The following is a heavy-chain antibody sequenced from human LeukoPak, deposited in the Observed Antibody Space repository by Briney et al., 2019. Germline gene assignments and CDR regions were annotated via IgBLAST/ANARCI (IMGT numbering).Heavy chain of an antibody. D-gene: IGHD3-10*01. CDR1: GFTFSSYS. CDR3: ARDRHYYGSGSMV. Sequence: PGGSLRLSCAASGFTFSSYSMNWVRQAPGKGLEWVSSISGSSDSIFYADSVKGRFTISRDNAKNSLYLQMNSLRAEDTAVYYCARDRHYYGSGSMVWGQGTLVTVSS. V-gene: IGHV3-21*01. J-gene: IGHJ4*02. CDR2: ISGSSDSI.